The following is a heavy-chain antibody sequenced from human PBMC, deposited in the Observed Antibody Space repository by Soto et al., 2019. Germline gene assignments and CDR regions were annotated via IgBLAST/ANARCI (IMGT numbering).Heavy chain of an antibody. J-gene: IGHJ4*02. D-gene: IGHD4-17*01. CDR3: ASYHYGDYVDY. CDR2: ISSSGSTI. CDR1: GFTFSDYY. Sequence: GGSLRLSCAASGFTFSDYYMSWIRQAPGKGLEWVSYISSSGSTIYHADSVKGRFTISRDNAKNSLYLQMNSLRAEDTAVYYCASYHYGDYVDYWGQGTLVTVSS. V-gene: IGHV3-11*01.